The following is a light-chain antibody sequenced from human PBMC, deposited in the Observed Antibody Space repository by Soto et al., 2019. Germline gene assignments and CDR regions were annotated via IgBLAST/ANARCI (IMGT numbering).Light chain of an antibody. Sequence: EIVLTQSPGTLSLSPGERATLSCRASQSVPSIYLAWYQQKPGQAPRLLIYGASSRATGIPDRFSGRGSGTDFTLTISRLEPEDFAVYYCQQYGSSPPLTFGGGTKVEIK. CDR3: QQYGSSPPLT. J-gene: IGKJ4*01. CDR1: QSVPSIY. V-gene: IGKV3-20*01. CDR2: GAS.